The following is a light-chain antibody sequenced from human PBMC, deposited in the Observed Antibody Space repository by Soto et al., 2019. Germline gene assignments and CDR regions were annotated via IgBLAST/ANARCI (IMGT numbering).Light chain of an antibody. J-gene: IGKJ1*01. CDR3: QQIYSIPQT. V-gene: IGKV1-39*01. CDR2: EAS. CDR1: QTISNY. Sequence: DIQMTQSPSSLSASVGDRVTITCRASQTISNYLNWYQQKPGKAPKLLIYEASSLQSGVPSRLSGSGSGTDFTLTITSLQPEDFAAYYCQQIYSIPQTFGQGTKVDIK.